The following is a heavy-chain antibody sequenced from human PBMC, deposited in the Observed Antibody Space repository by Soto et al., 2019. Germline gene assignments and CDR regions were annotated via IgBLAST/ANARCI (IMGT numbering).Heavy chain of an antibody. CDR2: ISGSGGST. J-gene: IGHJ4*02. D-gene: IGHD6-13*01. Sequence: EVQLLESGGGLVQPGESLRLSCAVSGFTFSNYAMSWVRQVPGKGLEWVSTISGSGGSTYYADSVKGRFTISRDNSKNTLYLQRNGLRAEDTGVYYCVNQQMRDIRALDYWGQGTLVTVSS. V-gene: IGHV3-23*01. CDR1: GFTFSNYA. CDR3: VNQQMRDIRALDY.